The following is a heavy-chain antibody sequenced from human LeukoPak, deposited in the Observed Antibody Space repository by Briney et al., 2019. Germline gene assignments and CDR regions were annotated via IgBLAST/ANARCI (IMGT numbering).Heavy chain of an antibody. V-gene: IGHV1-2*02. CDR1: GYTFISYD. Sequence: GASVKVSCKASGYTFISYDMHWVRQAPGQGLEWMGWMNPNSGVTNYAQKFQGRVSMTRDTSISTAYLELSRLRSDDTAVYHCARGDRSGWYRMFDHWGQGTLVTVSS. J-gene: IGHJ4*02. CDR3: ARGDRSGWYRMFDH. CDR2: MNPNSGVT. D-gene: IGHD6-19*01.